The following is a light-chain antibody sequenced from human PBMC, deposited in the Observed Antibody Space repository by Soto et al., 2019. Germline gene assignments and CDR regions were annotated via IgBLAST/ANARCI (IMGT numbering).Light chain of an antibody. J-gene: IGKJ2*01. V-gene: IGKV1-5*03. CDR2: KAS. CDR3: QHSWT. Sequence: DIQMTQSPSTLSASVGDRVTITCRASQSISSWLAWYQQKPGKAPKLLIYKASSLESGVPSRFSGSGAGIVFSLTISGLQPDDFATYYCQHSWTFCQGTKLEIK. CDR1: QSISSW.